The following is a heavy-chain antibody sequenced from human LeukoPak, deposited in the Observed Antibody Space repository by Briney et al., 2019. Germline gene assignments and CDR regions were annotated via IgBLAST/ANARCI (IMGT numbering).Heavy chain of an antibody. CDR3: ARGVSYYYDSSGYYQDY. D-gene: IGHD3-22*01. CDR2: ISAYNGNT. CDR1: CFTFTSYG. Sequence: VASVKVSWKASCFTFTSYGISWVRPAPGQGLEWIGWISAYNGNTHYAQKLQGRVTMTTDTSTSTAYMELRSLRSDDTAVYYCARGVSYYYDSSGYYQDYWGQGTLVTVSS. J-gene: IGHJ4*02. V-gene: IGHV1-18*01.